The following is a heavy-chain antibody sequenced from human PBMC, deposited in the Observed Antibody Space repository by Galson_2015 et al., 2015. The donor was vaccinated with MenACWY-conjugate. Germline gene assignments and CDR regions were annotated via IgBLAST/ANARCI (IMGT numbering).Heavy chain of an antibody. V-gene: IGHV1-69*06. CDR1: GGNFNSFA. D-gene: IGHD3-10*01. CDR3: ARALYLLTSGSYYSHHYYYMDA. CDR2: IIPMFGTG. Sequence: SVKVSCKASGGNFNSFAINWVRQAPGQGLGWMGGIIPMFGTGSHAQKFQGRVTITADKATGTAYMELSSLRSDDTAVYYCARALYLLTSGSYYSHHYYYMDAWGQGALVTVSS. J-gene: IGHJ5*02.